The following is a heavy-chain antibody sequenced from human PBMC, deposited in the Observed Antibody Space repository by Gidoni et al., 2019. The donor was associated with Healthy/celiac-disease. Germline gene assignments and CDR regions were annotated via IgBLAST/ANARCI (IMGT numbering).Heavy chain of an antibody. CDR1: GFTVSSNY. D-gene: IGHD2-2*01. CDR2: IYSGGST. CDR3: AREGGYCSSTSCSPNYYYYYMDV. V-gene: IGHV3-66*01. Sequence: EVQLVESGGGLVQPVGSLRLSCAASGFTVSSNYMSWVRQAPGKGLEWVSVIYSGGSTYYADSVKGRFTISRDNSKNTLYLQMNSLRAEDTAVYYCAREGGYCSSTSCSPNYYYYYMDVWGKGTTVTVSS. J-gene: IGHJ6*03.